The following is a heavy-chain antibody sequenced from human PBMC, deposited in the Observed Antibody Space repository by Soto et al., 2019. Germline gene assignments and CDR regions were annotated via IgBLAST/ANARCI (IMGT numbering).Heavy chain of an antibody. D-gene: IGHD2-15*01. Sequence: GASVKVSCKASGYTFTSYGISWVRQAPGQGLEGMGWISAYNGNTNYAQKLQGRVTMTTDTSTSTAYMELRSLRSDDTAVYYCARVLDCSGGSCYIYYYYGMDVWGQGTTVTVSS. V-gene: IGHV1-18*01. CDR1: GYTFTSYG. J-gene: IGHJ6*02. CDR2: ISAYNGNT. CDR3: ARVLDCSGGSCYIYYYYGMDV.